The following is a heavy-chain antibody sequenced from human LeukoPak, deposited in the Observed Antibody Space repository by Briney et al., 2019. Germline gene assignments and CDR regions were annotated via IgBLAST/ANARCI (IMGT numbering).Heavy chain of an antibody. D-gene: IGHD5-24*01. V-gene: IGHV4-39*07. Sequence: SETLSLTCTVSGGSLSSSSYYWGWIRQPPGTGLEWIGSIYYSGSTYYNPSLKSRVTISVDTSKNQFSLKLSSVTAADTAVYYCARAARRWLPHFDYWGQGTLVTVSS. CDR3: ARAARRWLPHFDY. CDR1: GGSLSSSSYY. J-gene: IGHJ4*02. CDR2: IYYSGST.